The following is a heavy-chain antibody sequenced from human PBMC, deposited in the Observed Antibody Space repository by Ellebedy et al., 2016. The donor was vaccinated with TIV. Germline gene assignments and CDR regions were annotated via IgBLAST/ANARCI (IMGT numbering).Heavy chain of an antibody. J-gene: IGHJ4*02. V-gene: IGHV5-51*01. D-gene: IGHD5-24*01. CDR2: ISPRDSDT. CDR3: ARHRGRDGYSFDY. CDR1: GYNFRNYY. Sequence: GESLKISXKVSGYNFRNYYIVWVRQMPGQGLEWMGIISPRDSDTTYSPSFQGQVTISVDRSITTAYLQWNSLKASDTAMYYCARHRGRDGYSFDYWGQGTLVTVSS.